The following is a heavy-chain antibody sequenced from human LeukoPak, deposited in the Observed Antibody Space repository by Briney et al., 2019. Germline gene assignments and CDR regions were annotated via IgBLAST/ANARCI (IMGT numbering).Heavy chain of an antibody. Sequence: SETLSLTCTVSGGSISSSGYDWGWIRQPPGTGLEWIVNIYYSGSAYYNPSLMSRVTVSVDTSKNQFSLKLSSVTAADTAVYYCARDRAIIRFHAFDIWGQGTMVTVSS. D-gene: IGHD3-10*01. V-gene: IGHV4-39*07. CDR2: IYYSGSA. CDR3: ARDRAIIRFHAFDI. J-gene: IGHJ3*02. CDR1: GGSISSSGYD.